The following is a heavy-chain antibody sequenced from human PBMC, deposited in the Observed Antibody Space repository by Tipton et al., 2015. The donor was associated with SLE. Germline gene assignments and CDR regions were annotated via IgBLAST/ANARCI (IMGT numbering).Heavy chain of an antibody. J-gene: IGHJ3*02. CDR3: ATEASAGAFDI. Sequence: SLRLSCAASEFIINAYWMSWVRQAPGKGLEWVANIKQDGNDKYFADSVKGRFTISRDNARNSLYLQMKSLRAEDTALYYCATEASAGAFDIWGQGTMVTVSS. CDR1: EFIINAYW. CDR2: IKQDGNDK. V-gene: IGHV3-7*04.